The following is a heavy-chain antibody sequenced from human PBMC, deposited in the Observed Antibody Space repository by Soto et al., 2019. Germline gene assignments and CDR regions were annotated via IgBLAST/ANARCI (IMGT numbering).Heavy chain of an antibody. V-gene: IGHV3-66*01. J-gene: IGHJ4*02. CDR1: GFTVSSNY. CDR2: IYSGGST. Sequence: GGSLRLSCAASGFTVSSNYMSWVRQAPGKGLEWVSAIYSGGSTYYADSVKGRFTSTRDNSKNTLYLQMNSLRAEDTAVYYCARKIRTQERVAAPVSGFDYWGQGTLVTVSS. D-gene: IGHD2-15*01. CDR3: ARKIRTQERVAAPVSGFDY.